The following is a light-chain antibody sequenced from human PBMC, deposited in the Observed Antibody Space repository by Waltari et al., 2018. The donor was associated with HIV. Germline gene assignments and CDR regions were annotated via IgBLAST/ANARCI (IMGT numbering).Light chain of an antibody. J-gene: IGLJ1*01. CDR2: EVS. V-gene: IGLV2-14*01. Sequence: QSALTQPASVSGSPGQSITISCTGTSSDVGAYKFVSWYKQHPGTAPKLIIYEVSNRPSGVSNLFSASKSGNAASLTISGLQAEDEADYYCTSYTTSITYVFGTGTKVTVL. CDR3: TSYTTSITYV. CDR1: SSDVGAYKF.